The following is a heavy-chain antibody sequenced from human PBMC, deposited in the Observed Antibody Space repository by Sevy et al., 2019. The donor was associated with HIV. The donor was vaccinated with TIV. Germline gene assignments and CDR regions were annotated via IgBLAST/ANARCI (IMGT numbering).Heavy chain of an antibody. CDR3: TRDSIAAAGWNWFDP. V-gene: IGHV3-49*03. J-gene: IGHJ5*02. Sequence: GGSLRLSCTASGFTFGDYAMSWFRQAPGKGLEWVGFIRSKAYGGTTEYAGFVKGRFTISRADSKSIAYLQMNSLKTEDTAVYYCTRDSIAAAGWNWFDPWGQGTLVTVSS. D-gene: IGHD6-13*01. CDR1: GFTFGDYA. CDR2: IRSKAYGGTT.